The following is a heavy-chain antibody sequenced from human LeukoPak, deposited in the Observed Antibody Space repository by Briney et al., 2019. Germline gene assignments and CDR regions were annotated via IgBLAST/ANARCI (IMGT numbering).Heavy chain of an antibody. Sequence: SETLSLTCTVSGGSISSGDYYWSWIRQPPGKGLEWIGYTYYSGSTYYNPSLKSRVTISVDTSKNQFSLKLSSVTAADTAVYYCARVGMATMNFDYWGQGTLVTVSS. V-gene: IGHV4-30-4*01. CDR1: GGSISSGDYY. D-gene: IGHD5-24*01. CDR3: ARVGMATMNFDY. J-gene: IGHJ4*02. CDR2: TYYSGST.